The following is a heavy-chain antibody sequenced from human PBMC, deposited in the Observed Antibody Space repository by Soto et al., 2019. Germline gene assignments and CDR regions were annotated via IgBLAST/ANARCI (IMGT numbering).Heavy chain of an antibody. CDR1: GFTFDDYA. D-gene: IGHD3-10*01. CDR2: ISWNSGSI. CDR3: AKARPGYYYYYMDV. Sequence: SLKISCAASGFTFDDYAMHWVRQAPGKGLEWVSGISWNSGSIGYADSVKGRFTISRDNAKNSLYLQMNSLRAEDTALYYCAKARPGYYYYYMDVWGKGTTVTVSS. V-gene: IGHV3-9*01. J-gene: IGHJ6*03.